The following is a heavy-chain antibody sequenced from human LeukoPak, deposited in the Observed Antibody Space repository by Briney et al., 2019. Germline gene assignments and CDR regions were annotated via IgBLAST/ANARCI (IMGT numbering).Heavy chain of an antibody. CDR3: ARDGYYYDDTGYYGGSHFDY. V-gene: IGHV3-7*03. D-gene: IGHD3-22*01. J-gene: IGHJ4*02. Sequence: GGSLRLSCAASGFTFSSYWMSWVRQAPGKGLEWVANIKQDGSEKYYVDSVKGRFTISRDNAKNSLYLQMTSPRAEDTAVYYCARDGYYYDDTGYYGGSHFDYLGQGTLVAVSS. CDR1: GFTFSSYW. CDR2: IKQDGSEK.